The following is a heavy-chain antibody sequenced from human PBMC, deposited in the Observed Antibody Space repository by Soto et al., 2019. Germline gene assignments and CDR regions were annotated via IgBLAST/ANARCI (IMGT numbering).Heavy chain of an antibody. CDR3: ARDRGIAAAGSGGNWLDP. J-gene: IGHJ5*02. V-gene: IGHV1-69*01. CDR2: IIPAFRKA. D-gene: IGHD6-13*01. Sequence: QVQLVQSGAEVKKPGSSVKVSCKASGGTFSSYGISWVRQAPRQGLQWMGGIIPAFRKANYAQKFQGRVTITADESRSTAYMELSSLRSEDTAVYYCARDRGIAAAGSGGNWLDPWGQGTLVTVSS. CDR1: GGTFSSYG.